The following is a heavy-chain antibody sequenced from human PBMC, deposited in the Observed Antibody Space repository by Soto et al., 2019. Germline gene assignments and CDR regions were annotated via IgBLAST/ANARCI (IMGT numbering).Heavy chain of an antibody. J-gene: IGHJ5*02. CDR2: IKHDGSEN. CDR3: ARLDGTYGGVIDR. Sequence: EVQLVESGGGLVQPGGSLRLSCAASGFTFSIYSMRWVRQAPGKWLEWVASIKHDGSENSYVDSVKGRFTISRDNAKNSLYLQINSLRVEDTAIYYCARLDGTYGGVIDRWGQGTLVTVSS. D-gene: IGHD1-7*01. V-gene: IGHV3-7*05. CDR1: GFTFSIYS.